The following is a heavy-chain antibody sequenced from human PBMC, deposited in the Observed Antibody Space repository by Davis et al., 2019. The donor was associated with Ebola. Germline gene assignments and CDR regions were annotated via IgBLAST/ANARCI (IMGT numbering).Heavy chain of an antibody. Sequence: AASVKVSCKASGGTFSSYAISWVRQAPGQGLEWMGGIIPIFGTANYAQKFQGRVTITADKSTSTAYMELSSLRSEDTAVYYCAGGPKRWLQLGYWGQGTLVTVSS. CDR2: IIPIFGTA. CDR1: GGTFSSYA. D-gene: IGHD5-24*01. CDR3: AGGPKRWLQLGY. J-gene: IGHJ4*02. V-gene: IGHV1-69*06.